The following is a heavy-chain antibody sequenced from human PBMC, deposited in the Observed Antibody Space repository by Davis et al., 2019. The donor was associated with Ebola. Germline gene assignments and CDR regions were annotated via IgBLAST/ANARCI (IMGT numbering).Heavy chain of an antibody. V-gene: IGHV3-33*08. CDR3: ARDPVKYQPLLAGMDV. Sequence: GESLKISCAASGFTFSSYAMHWVRQAPGKGLEWVAVIWYDGSNKYYADSVKGRFTISRDNSKNTLYLQMNSLRAEDTAVYYCARDPVKYQPLLAGMDVWGQGTTVTASS. CDR2: IWYDGSNK. CDR1: GFTFSSYA. D-gene: IGHD2-2*01. J-gene: IGHJ6*02.